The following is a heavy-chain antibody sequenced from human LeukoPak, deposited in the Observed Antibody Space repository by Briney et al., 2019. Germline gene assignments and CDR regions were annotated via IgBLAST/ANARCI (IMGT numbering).Heavy chain of an antibody. CDR2: ISAYNGNT. CDR1: GYTLTSYG. J-gene: IGHJ5*02. CDR3: ARDGITFGGVIVPYNWFDP. Sequence: ASVKVSCKASGYTLTSYGISWVRQAPGQGLEWMGWISAYNGNTNYAQKLQGRVTMTTDTSTSTAYMELRSLRSDDTAVYYCARDGITFGGVIVPYNWFDPWGQGTLVTVSS. D-gene: IGHD3-16*02. V-gene: IGHV1-18*01.